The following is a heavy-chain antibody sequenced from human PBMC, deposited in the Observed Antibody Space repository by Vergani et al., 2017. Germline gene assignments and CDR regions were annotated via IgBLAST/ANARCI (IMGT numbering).Heavy chain of an antibody. V-gene: IGHV3-23*01. CDR1: GFTFSDFS. CDR2: ISGSGGST. Sequence: EVQLLESGGGLVQPGGSLRLSCAASGFTFSDFSMSWVRQAPGKGLEWVSAISGSGGSTYYADSVKGRFTISRDNSKNTLYLQMNSLRAEDTAVYYCAKEDGYCGGDCYANWFDPWGQGTLVTVSS. J-gene: IGHJ5*02. D-gene: IGHD2-21*01. CDR3: AKEDGYCGGDCYANWFDP.